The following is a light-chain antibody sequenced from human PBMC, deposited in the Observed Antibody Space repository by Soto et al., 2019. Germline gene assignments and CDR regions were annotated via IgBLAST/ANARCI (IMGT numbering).Light chain of an antibody. CDR1: RSDVGDYNY. CDR3: SSYAGSNNLEV. J-gene: IGLJ2*01. Sequence: QSALTQPPSASGSPGQSVTISCTGTRSDVGDYNYVSWYQQHPGKAPKLIIYEVNKRPSGVPDRFSVSKSGNTASLSVSGLQSDDEADYYCSSYAGSNNLEVFGGGTKLTVL. V-gene: IGLV2-8*01. CDR2: EVN.